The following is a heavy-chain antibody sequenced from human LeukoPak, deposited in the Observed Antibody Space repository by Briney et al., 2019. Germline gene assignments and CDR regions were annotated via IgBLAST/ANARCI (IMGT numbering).Heavy chain of an antibody. V-gene: IGHV3-23*01. Sequence: GGSLRLSCAASGFTFSSYAMSRVRQAPGKGLEWVSAISGSGGSTYYADSVKGRFTISRDNSKNTLYLQMNSLRAEDTAVYYCAKDMGYYDSSGYLAYWGQGTLVTVSS. CDR2: ISGSGGST. J-gene: IGHJ4*02. D-gene: IGHD3-22*01. CDR1: GFTFSSYA. CDR3: AKDMGYYDSSGYLAY.